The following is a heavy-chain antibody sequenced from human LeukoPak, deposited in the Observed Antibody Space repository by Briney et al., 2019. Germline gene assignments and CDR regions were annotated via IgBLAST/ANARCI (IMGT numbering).Heavy chain of an antibody. CDR3: ARSPLPDSSVPFAFDI. V-gene: IGHV4-4*02. CDR2: IYHSGST. Sequence: PSETLSLTCAVSGGSISSSNWWSWVRQPPGKGLEWIGEIYHSGSTNYNPSLKSRVTISVDKSKNQFSLKLSSVTAADTAVYYCARSPLPDSSVPFAFDIWGQGTMVTVSS. D-gene: IGHD3-22*01. J-gene: IGHJ3*02. CDR1: GGSISSSNW.